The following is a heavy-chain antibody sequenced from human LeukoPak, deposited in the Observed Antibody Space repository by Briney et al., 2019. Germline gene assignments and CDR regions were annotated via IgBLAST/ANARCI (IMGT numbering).Heavy chain of an antibody. CDR1: GGTLSSYP. Sequence: GASVKVSCKASGGTLSSYPISWVRQAPGQGLEWMGRIIPVAGLINYAQKFQGRLTLTADLSTTTVYMVLNNQTSDDTALYFCARPSVAWFDPWGQGTPVIVSS. CDR3: ARPSVAWFDP. CDR2: IIPVAGLI. D-gene: IGHD6-19*01. V-gene: IGHV1-69*02. J-gene: IGHJ5*02.